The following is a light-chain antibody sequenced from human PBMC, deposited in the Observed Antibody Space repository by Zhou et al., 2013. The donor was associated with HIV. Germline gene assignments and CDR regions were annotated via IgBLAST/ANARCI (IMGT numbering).Light chain of an antibody. CDR2: GAS. Sequence: EIVLTQSPGTLSLSPGERATLSCRASQSVSSNYLAWYQQKPGQAPRLLIQGASSRAAGIPDRSSGSGSGTDFTLTISRLEPEDFAVYYCQQYDSSRTFGQGTKVEIK. CDR1: QSVSSNY. J-gene: IGKJ1*01. V-gene: IGKV3-20*01. CDR3: QQYDSSRT.